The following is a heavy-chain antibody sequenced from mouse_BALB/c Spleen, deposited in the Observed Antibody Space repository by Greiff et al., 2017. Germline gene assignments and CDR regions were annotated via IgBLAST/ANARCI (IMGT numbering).Heavy chain of an antibody. D-gene: IGHD2-1*01. J-gene: IGHJ3*01. CDR1: GFSLTSYG. V-gene: IGHV2-9*02. Sequence: VKVVESGPGLVAPSQSLSITCTVSGFSLTSYGVHWVRQPPGKGLEWLGVIWAGGSTNYNSALMSRLSISKDNSKSQVFLKMNSLQTDDTAMYYCARVGYGNPPWFAYWGQGTLVTVSA. CDR3: ARVGYGNPPWFAY. CDR2: IWAGGST.